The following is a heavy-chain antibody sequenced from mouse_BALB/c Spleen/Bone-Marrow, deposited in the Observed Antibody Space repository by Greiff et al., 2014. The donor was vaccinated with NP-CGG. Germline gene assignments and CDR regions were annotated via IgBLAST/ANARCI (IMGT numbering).Heavy chain of an antibody. CDR3: AIYYGNYYAMDY. J-gene: IGHJ4*01. D-gene: IGHD2-1*01. V-gene: IGHV14-3*02. CDR1: GFNIKDTY. Sequence: EVQLQQSGAELVKPGASVKLSCTASGFNIKDTYMHWVKQRPEQGLEWIGRIDPANGNTKYDSKFQGKATITADTSSNTAYLQLSSLTSEDTAVYYCAIYYGNYYAMDYWGQGTSVTVSS. CDR2: IDPANGNT.